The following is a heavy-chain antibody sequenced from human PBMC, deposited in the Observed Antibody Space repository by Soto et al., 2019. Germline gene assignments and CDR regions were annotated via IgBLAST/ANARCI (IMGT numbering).Heavy chain of an antibody. V-gene: IGHV4-30-4*08. J-gene: IGHJ4*02. CDR3: ARLRYCSGGNCYGDY. CDR1: GGSISIGDCY. D-gene: IGHD2-15*01. Sequence: TLSLTCTVSGGSISIGDCYWSWIRQPPGKGQEWIGYIYYSGSTYYSPSFQGQATISADKSISTAYLQWRSLEASDTAMYYCARLRYCSGGNCYGDYWGQGTLVTVSS. CDR2: IYYSGST.